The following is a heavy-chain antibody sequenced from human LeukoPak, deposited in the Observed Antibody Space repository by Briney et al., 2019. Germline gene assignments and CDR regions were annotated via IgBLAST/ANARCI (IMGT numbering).Heavy chain of an antibody. CDR1: GFNFPPYW. CDR2: VSYDGLTT. V-gene: IGHV3-74*01. J-gene: IGHJ4*02. CDR3: ARAGPDYYDSSGYYYELDFDY. Sequence: GGSLRLSCAASGFNFPPYWMHWVRQAPGRGLVWVSRVSYDGLTTAYAESVKGRFTISRDNAKNSLYLQMNSLRAEDTAVYYCARAGPDYYDSSGYYYELDFDYWGQGTLVTVSS. D-gene: IGHD3-22*01.